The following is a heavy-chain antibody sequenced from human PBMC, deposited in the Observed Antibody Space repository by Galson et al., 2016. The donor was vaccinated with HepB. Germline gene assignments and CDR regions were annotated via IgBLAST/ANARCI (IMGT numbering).Heavy chain of an antibody. D-gene: IGHD5-24*01. V-gene: IGHV5-51*01. CDR2: IRPGFSTT. Sequence: QSGAEVKKAGESLKISCQASGYTLTNYWIGWVRQLPGKGLEWMGLIRPGFSTTYHSPSLQGQVTISADKSLKIAYLQWSSLRASDNGFYFCARARDGKFFFDYWGQGTLVTVSS. CDR3: ARARDGKFFFDY. J-gene: IGHJ4*02. CDR1: GYTLTNYW.